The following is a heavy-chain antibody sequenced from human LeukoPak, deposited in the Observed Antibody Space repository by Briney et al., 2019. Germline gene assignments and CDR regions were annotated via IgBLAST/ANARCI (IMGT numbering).Heavy chain of an antibody. CDR3: ARDPYYCDSSGYYQNLGVFDY. V-gene: IGHV3-30-3*01. CDR2: ISYDGSNK. J-gene: IGHJ4*02. CDR1: GFTFSSYA. Sequence: GGSLRLSCAASGFTFSSYAMHWVRQAPSKGLEWVAVISYDGSNKYYADSVKGRFTISRDNSKNTLYLQMNSLRAEDTAVYYCARDPYYCDSSGYYQNLGVFDYWGQGTLVTVSS. D-gene: IGHD3-22*01.